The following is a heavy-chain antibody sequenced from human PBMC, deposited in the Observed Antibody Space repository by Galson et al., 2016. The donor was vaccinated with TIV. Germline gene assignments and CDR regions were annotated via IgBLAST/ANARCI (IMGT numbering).Heavy chain of an antibody. V-gene: IGHV2-70*11. J-gene: IGHJ4*02. D-gene: IGHD3-22*01. CDR3: ARISGYYDHSGHFIPRSIDE. CDR1: GFSLSTSEMC. CDR2: IDWDDDK. Sequence: PALVKPTQTLTLTCTFSGFSLSTSEMCVNWIRQPPGKALEWLARIDWDDDKSYTSSLKTRLTISKDTPKNQVVLRITNMDPVDTATYYCARISGYYDHSGHFIPRSIDEWGQGTPVTVSS.